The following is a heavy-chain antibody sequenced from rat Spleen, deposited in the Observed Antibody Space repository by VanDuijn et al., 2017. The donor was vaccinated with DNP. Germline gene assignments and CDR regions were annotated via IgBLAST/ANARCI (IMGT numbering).Heavy chain of an antibody. J-gene: IGHJ2*01. V-gene: IGHV5-7*01. D-gene: IGHD1-11*01. CDR3: TTDFERGY. CDR1: GFTVSDYN. CDR2: ISYDGSST. Sequence: EVQLVESGGDLVQPGRSLKLSCAASGFTVSDYNMAWVRQAPRKGLEWVATISYDGSSTYHRDSVKGRFTISRDNAKSILHLQMDSLRSEDTATFYCTTDFERGYWGQGVMVTVSS.